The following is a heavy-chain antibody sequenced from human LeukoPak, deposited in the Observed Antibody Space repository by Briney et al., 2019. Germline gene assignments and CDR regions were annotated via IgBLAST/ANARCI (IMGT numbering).Heavy chain of an antibody. D-gene: IGHD4-17*01. CDR3: AKGYGDFEGLAY. CDR1: RFTFSDYY. J-gene: IGHJ4*02. CDR2: ISTSTYT. V-gene: IGHV3-11*05. Sequence: GGSLRLSCAASRFTFSDYYMSWIRQAPGKGLEWVSQISTSTYTNYADSVKGRFTISRDNSKNTLYLQLNSLRAEDTALYYCAKGYGDFEGLAYWGQGTLVTVSS.